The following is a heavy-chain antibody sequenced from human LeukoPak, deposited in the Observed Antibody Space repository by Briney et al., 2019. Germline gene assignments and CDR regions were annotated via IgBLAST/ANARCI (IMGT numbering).Heavy chain of an antibody. D-gene: IGHD3-10*01. V-gene: IGHV1-2*02. CDR2: INPNSGGT. CDR1: GYTFTGYY. CDR3: ARDKILWFRELLGY. J-gene: IGHJ4*02. Sequence: ASVKVSCKASGYTFTGYYMHWVRQAPGQGLKGTGWINPNSGGTNYAQKFQGRVTMTRDASISTAYMELSRLRSDDTAVYYCARDKILWFRELLGYWGQGTLVTVSS.